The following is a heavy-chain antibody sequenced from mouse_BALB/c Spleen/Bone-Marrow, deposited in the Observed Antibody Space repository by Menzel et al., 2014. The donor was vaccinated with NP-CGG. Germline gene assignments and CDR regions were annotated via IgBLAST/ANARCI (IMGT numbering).Heavy chain of an antibody. Sequence: EVKVVESGGGLVQPGGSLKLSCAASGFTFSSYGMSWVRQTPDKRLELVASINSNGGSTYYPDGVKGRFTISRDNAKNTLSLQMSSLKSEDTAMYYCARGNYGNYVDYLDYWGQGTTLTVSS. CDR2: INSNGGST. CDR3: ARGNYGNYVDYLDY. D-gene: IGHD2-1*01. CDR1: GFTFSSYG. J-gene: IGHJ2*01. V-gene: IGHV5-6-3*01.